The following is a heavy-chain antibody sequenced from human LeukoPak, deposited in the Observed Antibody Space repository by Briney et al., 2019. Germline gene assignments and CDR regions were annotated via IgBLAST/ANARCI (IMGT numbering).Heavy chain of an antibody. CDR1: GGSFSGYY. J-gene: IGHJ4*02. CDR3: ARGGYYYDSSGYIRH. D-gene: IGHD3-22*01. CDR2: INQSGGT. V-gene: IGHV4-34*01. Sequence: PSETLSLTCAVYGGSFSGYYWSWIRQPPGKGLEWIGEINQSGGTNYNASLKSRVTIAGDTSKNQFSLKLRSVNAADTAVYYCARGGYYYDSSGYIRHWGQGTLVTVSS.